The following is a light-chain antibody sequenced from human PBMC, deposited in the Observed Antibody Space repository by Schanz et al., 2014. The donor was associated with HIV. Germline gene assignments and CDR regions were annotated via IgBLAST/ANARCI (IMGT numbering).Light chain of an antibody. V-gene: IGLV2-23*01. CDR1: SSDIGNYKF. J-gene: IGLJ2*01. Sequence: QSALTQPASVSGSPGQSITISCTGSSSDIGNYKFVSWYQQDPGKAPKLIIYEGSKRPSGVSNRFSGSMSGNTASLTISGLQAEDEADYYCCSYAPRGALVLFGGGTKLTVL. CDR2: EGS. CDR3: CSYAPRGALVL.